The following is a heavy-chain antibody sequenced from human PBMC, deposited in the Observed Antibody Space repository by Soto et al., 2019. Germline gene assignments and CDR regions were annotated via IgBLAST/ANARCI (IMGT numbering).Heavy chain of an antibody. CDR2: ISSSSSYI. D-gene: IGHD2-2*01. Sequence: PGGSLRLSCAASGFTFSSYSMNWVRQAPGKGLEWVSSISSSSSYIYYADSVKGRFTISRDNAKNSLYLQMNSLRAEDTAVYYCARDQRGDIVVVPAAEEIFDYWGQGTLVTVSS. CDR1: GFTFSSYS. CDR3: ARDQRGDIVVVPAAEEIFDY. V-gene: IGHV3-21*01. J-gene: IGHJ4*02.